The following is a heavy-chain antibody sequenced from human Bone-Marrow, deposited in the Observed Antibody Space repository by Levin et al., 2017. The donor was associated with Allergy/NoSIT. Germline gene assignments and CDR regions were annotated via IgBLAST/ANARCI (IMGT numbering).Heavy chain of an antibody. D-gene: IGHD6-19*01. CDR1: GFTFSTYE. J-gene: IGHJ4*02. V-gene: IGHV3-48*03. Sequence: GGSLRLSCVASGFTFSTYEMNWVRQAPGKGLEWVSYIGPSGSPIYYADSVKGRFTISRDNAKNALYLQMNSLRAEDTALYYCVRDLWTSGWHGDFWGQGTLVTVSS. CDR2: IGPSGSPI. CDR3: VRDLWTSGWHGDF.